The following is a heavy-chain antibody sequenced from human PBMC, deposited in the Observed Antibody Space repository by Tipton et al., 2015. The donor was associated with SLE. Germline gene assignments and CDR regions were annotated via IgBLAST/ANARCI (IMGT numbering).Heavy chain of an antibody. Sequence: LRLSCTVSGGSISSYYWSWIRQPPGKGLEWIGNIYRNGATYYNPSLKSRVTISMDRSENHFSLKLSSVTAADTAVFYCASAGNRFSPPFDDWGQGALVTVSS. CDR2: IYRNGAT. D-gene: IGHD1-1*01. CDR1: GGSISSYY. J-gene: IGHJ4*02. V-gene: IGHV4-4*09. CDR3: ASAGNRFSPPFDD.